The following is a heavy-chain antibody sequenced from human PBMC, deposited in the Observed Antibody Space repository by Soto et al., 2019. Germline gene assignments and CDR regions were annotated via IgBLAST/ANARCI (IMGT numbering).Heavy chain of an antibody. J-gene: IGHJ5*02. V-gene: IGHV4-59*01. CDR1: GGSISSFY. CDR2: IYYSGST. Sequence: LETLSLTCTVSGGSISSFYWGWIRQPPGKGLDWTGYIYYSGSTHYNPSLKSRVPISVDTSKNQFSLKLSSVTAADTAVYYCARGRAPIAAAGKEPSNWFDPWGQGTLVTVSS. D-gene: IGHD6-13*01. CDR3: ARGRAPIAAAGKEPSNWFDP.